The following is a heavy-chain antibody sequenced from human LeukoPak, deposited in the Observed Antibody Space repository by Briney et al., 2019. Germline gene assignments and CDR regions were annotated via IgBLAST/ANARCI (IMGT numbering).Heavy chain of an antibody. Sequence: GASVKVSCKASGGTFSSYAISWVRQAPGQGLEWMGGIIPIFGTANYAQKFQGRVTITADKSTSTAYMELSSLRSEDTAVYYCAGMVVTAIPRAFDIWGQGTMVTVSS. CDR1: GGTFSSYA. V-gene: IGHV1-69*06. CDR3: AGMVVTAIPRAFDI. D-gene: IGHD2-21*02. J-gene: IGHJ3*02. CDR2: IIPIFGTA.